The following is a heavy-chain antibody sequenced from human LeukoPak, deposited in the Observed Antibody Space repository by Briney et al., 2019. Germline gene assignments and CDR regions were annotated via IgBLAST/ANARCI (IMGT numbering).Heavy chain of an antibody. CDR3: ARDRGLHFDY. CDR1: GFTFSSYA. D-gene: IGHD3-10*01. J-gene: IGHJ4*02. CDR2: ISGSGGST. Sequence: GGSLRLSCAASGFTFSSYAMSWVRQAPGKGLEWVSAISGSGGSTYYADSVKGRFTISRDNAKNSLYLQMNSLRAEDTAVYYCARDRGLHFDYWGQGTLVTVSS. V-gene: IGHV3-23*01.